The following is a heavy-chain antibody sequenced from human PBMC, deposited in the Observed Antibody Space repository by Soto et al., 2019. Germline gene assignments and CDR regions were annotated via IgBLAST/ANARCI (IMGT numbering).Heavy chain of an antibody. CDR2: IIPILGIA. CDR3: ARFRGSYGMDV. J-gene: IGHJ6*02. V-gene: IGHV1-69*02. CDR1: VGTFSSYT. D-gene: IGHD3-10*01. Sequence: QVQLVQSGAEVKKPGSSVKVSCKASVGTFSSYTISWVRQAPGKGLEWMGRIIPILGIANNAQKFQGRVTITADKSTSTAYMELSSLRSEDTAVYYCARFRGSYGMDVWGQGTTVTVSS.